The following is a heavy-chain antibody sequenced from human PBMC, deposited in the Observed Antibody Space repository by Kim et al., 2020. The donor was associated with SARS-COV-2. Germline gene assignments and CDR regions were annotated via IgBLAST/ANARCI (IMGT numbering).Heavy chain of an antibody. Sequence: SETLSLTCTVSGGSISSYYWSWIRQPPGKGLEWIGYIYYSGSTNYNPSLKSRVTISVDTSKNQFSLKLSSVTAADTAVYYCASLWGVRGQGPMDVWGQGTTVTVSS. CDR2: IYYSGST. J-gene: IGHJ6*02. CDR3: ASLWGVRGQGPMDV. V-gene: IGHV4-59*01. CDR1: GGSISSYY. D-gene: IGHD3-10*01.